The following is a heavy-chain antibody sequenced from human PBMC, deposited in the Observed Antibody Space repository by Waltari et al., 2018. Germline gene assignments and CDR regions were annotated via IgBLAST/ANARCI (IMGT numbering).Heavy chain of an antibody. D-gene: IGHD3-9*01. J-gene: IGHJ6*03. CDR3: ARGHPFTIVSPRYYYYYYMDV. CDR1: SGSLTGYH. V-gene: IGHV4-34*01. Sequence: QVHLQQWGAGLLKPSETLSLTCGVYSGSLTGYHWNWIRQAPGKGLEWIGEINQRGNTYYNPSLESRVTISADTSKNQFSLHLTSVTAADTAVYYCARGHPFTIVSPRYYYYYYMDVWDKGTAVTVSS. CDR2: INQRGNT.